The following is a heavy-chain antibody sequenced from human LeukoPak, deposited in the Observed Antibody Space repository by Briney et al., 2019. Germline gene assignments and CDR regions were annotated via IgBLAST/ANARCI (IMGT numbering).Heavy chain of an antibody. J-gene: IGHJ5*02. V-gene: IGHV4-34*01. D-gene: IGHD6-19*01. Sequence: SETLSLTCAVYGGSFSGYYWSWIRQPPGKGLEWIGEINHSGSTNYNPSLKSRVTISVDTSKNQFSLKLSSVTAADTAVYYCARRVAVAGRSGNWFDPWGQGTLVTVSS. CDR1: GGSFSGYY. CDR2: INHSGST. CDR3: ARRVAVAGRSGNWFDP.